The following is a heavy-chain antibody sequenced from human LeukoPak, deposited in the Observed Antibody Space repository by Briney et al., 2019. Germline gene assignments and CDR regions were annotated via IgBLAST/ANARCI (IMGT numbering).Heavy chain of an antibody. CDR2: IYYSGST. CDR1: GGSISSGGYY. D-gene: IGHD3-10*02. V-gene: IGHV4-61*08. Sequence: PSETLSLTCAVSGGSISSGGYYWSWIRQPPGKGLEWIGYIYYSGSTNYNPSLKSRVTISVDTSKNQFSLKLSSVTAADTAVYYCARGYYYVKNWGQGTLVTVSS. CDR3: ARGYYYVKN. J-gene: IGHJ4*02.